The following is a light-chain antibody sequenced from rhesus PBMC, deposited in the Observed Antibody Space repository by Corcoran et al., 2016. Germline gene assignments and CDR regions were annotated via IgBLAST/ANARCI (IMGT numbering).Light chain of an antibody. J-gene: IGKJ4*01. CDR3: LQHHSYPLT. CDR1: QGISRH. Sequence: DIQMTQSPSSLSASVGDTVTITCRASQGISRHLNWFQQKPGTAPTLLIYGASTLGSGVPSRFRGSGAGTDFPLTLRSLQPEDFATYHCLQHHSYPLTFGGGTKVAIK. V-gene: IGKV1-28*03. CDR2: GAS.